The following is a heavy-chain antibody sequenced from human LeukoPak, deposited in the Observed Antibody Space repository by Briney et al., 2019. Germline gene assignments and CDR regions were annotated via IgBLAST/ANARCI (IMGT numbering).Heavy chain of an antibody. Sequence: GGSLRLSCAASGFTFSGYGMHWVRQAPGKGLEWVAFIRYDGSNKYYADSVKGRFTISRDNSKNTLYLQMNSLRAEDTAVYYCAKSTRRGRELTDYWGQGTLVTVSS. J-gene: IGHJ4*02. CDR3: AKSTRRGRELTDY. CDR1: GFTFSGYG. V-gene: IGHV3-30*02. CDR2: IRYDGSNK. D-gene: IGHD1-26*01.